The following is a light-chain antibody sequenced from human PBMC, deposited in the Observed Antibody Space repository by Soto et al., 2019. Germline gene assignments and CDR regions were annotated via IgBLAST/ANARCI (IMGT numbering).Light chain of an antibody. CDR3: CSYAGSFASYV. J-gene: IGLJ1*01. CDR1: SSDVGDYNY. CDR2: DVS. Sequence: QSALTQPRSVSGSPGQSVTISCTGTSSDVGDYNYVSWYQQHPGKAPKVMIYDVSKRPSGVPDRFSGSKSGNTASLTISVLQAEDEADYYCCSYAGSFASYVFGTGTKLTVL. V-gene: IGLV2-11*01.